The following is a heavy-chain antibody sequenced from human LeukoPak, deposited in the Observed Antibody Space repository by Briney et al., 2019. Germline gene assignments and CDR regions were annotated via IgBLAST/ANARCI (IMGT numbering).Heavy chain of an antibody. D-gene: IGHD2-8*01. Sequence: GESLKISCKGSGYRLIDYWIGWVRQMPGKGLEWMGIIYPIDSDTKYTPSFQGQVTILVDKSISTAFLQWSSLKASDTAIYYCVRHYCTSGVCDSDYWGQGTLVTVSS. CDR2: IYPIDSDT. CDR3: VRHYCTSGVCDSDY. V-gene: IGHV5-51*01. J-gene: IGHJ4*02. CDR1: GYRLIDYW.